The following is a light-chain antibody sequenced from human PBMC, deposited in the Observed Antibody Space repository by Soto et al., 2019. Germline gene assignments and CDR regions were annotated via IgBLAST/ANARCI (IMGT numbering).Light chain of an antibody. CDR3: QSYDDSLSTYV. V-gene: IGLV1-40*01. Sequence: QSVLKQPPSVSGAPGQRVTISCTGSGSSIGAGYHVHWYQQLPGAAPKLLISVNNNRPSGVPDRFSGSRSGTSASLAIAGLQAEDEADYYCQSYDDSLSTYVFGTGTKVTVL. CDR1: GSSIGAGYH. CDR2: VNN. J-gene: IGLJ1*01.